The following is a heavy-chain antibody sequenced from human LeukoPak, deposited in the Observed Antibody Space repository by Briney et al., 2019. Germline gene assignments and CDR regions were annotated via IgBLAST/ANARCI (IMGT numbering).Heavy chain of an antibody. V-gene: IGHV4-59*01. CDR1: GGSFSIYY. CDR3: ARTPLMGDTAMVYYYYYMDV. Sequence: SETLSLTCTVSGGSFSIYYWSWIRQPPGKGLEWIGYIYYSGSTNYNPSPKSRVTISVDTSKNQFSLKLSSVTPADTAVYYCARTPLMGDTAMVYYYYYMDVWGKGTTVTVSS. D-gene: IGHD5-18*01. J-gene: IGHJ6*03. CDR2: IYYSGST.